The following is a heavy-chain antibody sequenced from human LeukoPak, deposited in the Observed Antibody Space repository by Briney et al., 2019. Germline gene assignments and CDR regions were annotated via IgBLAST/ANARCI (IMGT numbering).Heavy chain of an antibody. CDR3: ARYWAAAEGFDS. J-gene: IGHJ4*02. CDR2: ISGSGGST. CDR1: GLPFSSSY. D-gene: IGHD6-13*01. V-gene: IGHV3-23*01. Sequence: PGGSLRLSCAASGLPFSSSYMIWVRQAPGKGLEWVSAISGSGGSTYYADSVKGRFTISRDNSKNTLYLQMNSLRAEDTAVYYCARYWAAAEGFDSWGQGTLVTVSS.